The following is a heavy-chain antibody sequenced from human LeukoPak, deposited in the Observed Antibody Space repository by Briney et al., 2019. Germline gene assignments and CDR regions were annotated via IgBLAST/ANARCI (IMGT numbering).Heavy chain of an antibody. Sequence: GGSLRLSCAASGFTFSSYWMHWVRQAPGKGLVWVSRINSDGSSTSYADSVKGRFTISRDNAKNTLYLQMNSLRAEDTAVYYCARYWGVVRGVSPLDYWGQGTLVTVSS. J-gene: IGHJ4*02. CDR1: GFTFSSYW. CDR2: INSDGSST. CDR3: ARYWGVVRGVSPLDY. D-gene: IGHD3-10*01. V-gene: IGHV3-74*01.